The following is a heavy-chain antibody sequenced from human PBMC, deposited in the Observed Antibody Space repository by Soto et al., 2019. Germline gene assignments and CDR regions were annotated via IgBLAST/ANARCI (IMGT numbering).Heavy chain of an antibody. CDR3: AEVGYCSGGSCYRNTDY. CDR1: GGTFSSYT. CDR2: IIPILGIA. Sequence: QVQLVQSGAEVKKPGSSVKVSCKASGGTFSSYTISWVRQAPGQGLEGMGRIIPILGIANYAQKFQGRVTITADKATSTAYMELSSLRSEDTAVYYCAEVGYCSGGSCYRNTDYWGQGTLVTVSS. V-gene: IGHV1-69*02. D-gene: IGHD2-15*01. J-gene: IGHJ4*02.